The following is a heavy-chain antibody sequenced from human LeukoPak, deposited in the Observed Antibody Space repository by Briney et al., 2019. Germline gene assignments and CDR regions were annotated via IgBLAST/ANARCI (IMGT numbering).Heavy chain of an antibody. CDR3: ARAPSAGILTGSYFDY. D-gene: IGHD3-9*01. CDR2: IIPIFGTA. V-gene: IGHV1-69*13. CDR1: GGSFSGYA. Sequence: GASVKVSCKASGGSFSGYAISWVRQAPGQGLEWMGGIIPIFGTANYAQKFQGRVTITADESTSTAYMELSSLRSEETAVYYCARAPSAGILTGSYFDYWGQGTLVAVSS. J-gene: IGHJ4*02.